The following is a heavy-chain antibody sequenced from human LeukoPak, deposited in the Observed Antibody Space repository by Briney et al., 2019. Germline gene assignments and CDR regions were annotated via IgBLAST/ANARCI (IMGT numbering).Heavy chain of an antibody. J-gene: IGHJ4*02. V-gene: IGHV5-51*01. CDR1: GYSFTSYW. CDR2: IYPGDSDT. CDR3: ARLYYYDSSGYPLYFDY. Sequence: GESLKISCKGSGYSFTSYWIGWVRQMPGKGLEWMGIIYPGDSDTRYSPSFQGQVTISADKSISTAYLQWSSLKASDTAMFYCARLYYYDSSGYPLYFDYWGQGTLVTVSS. D-gene: IGHD3-22*01.